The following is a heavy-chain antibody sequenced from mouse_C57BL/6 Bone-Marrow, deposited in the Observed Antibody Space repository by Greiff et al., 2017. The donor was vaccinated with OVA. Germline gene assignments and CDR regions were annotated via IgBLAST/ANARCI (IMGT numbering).Heavy chain of an antibody. CDR1: GYAFSSSW. CDR2: IYPGDGDT. J-gene: IGHJ1*03. V-gene: IGHV1-82*01. CDR3: ARVGSRGPYFDV. Sequence: QVQLKQSGPELVKPGASVKISCKASGYAFSSSWMNWVKQRPGKGLEWIGRIYPGDGDTNYNGKFKGKATLTADKSSSTAYMQLSSLTSEDSAVYFCARVGSRGPYFDVWGKGTTVTVSS. D-gene: IGHD1-1*01.